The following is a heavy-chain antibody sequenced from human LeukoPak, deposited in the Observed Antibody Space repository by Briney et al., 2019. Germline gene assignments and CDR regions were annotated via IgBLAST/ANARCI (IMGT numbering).Heavy chain of an antibody. V-gene: IGHV4-59*08. D-gene: IGHD3-10*01. J-gene: IGHJ6*02. CDR2: IYYSGST. CDR3: ARTTDYGSGSLIYYYYGMDV. CDR1: GGSISSYY. Sequence: PSETLSLTCTVSGGSISSYYWSWIRQPPGKGLEWIGYIYYSGSTNYNPSLKSRVTISVDTSKNQFSLKLSSVTAADTAVYYCARTTDYGSGSLIYYYYGMDVWAKGPRSPSP.